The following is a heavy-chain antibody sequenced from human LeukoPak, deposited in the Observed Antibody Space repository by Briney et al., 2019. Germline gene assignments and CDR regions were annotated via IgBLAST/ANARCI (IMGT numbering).Heavy chain of an antibody. J-gene: IGHJ4*02. CDR3: AKDRRASSGWNDY. Sequence: RGSLRLSCAASGFTFSSYGMHWVRQAPGKGLEWVAVISYDGSNKYYADSVKGRFTISRDNSKNTLYLQMNSLRAEDTAVYYCAKDRRASSGWNDYWGQGTLVTVSS. CDR1: GFTFSSYG. V-gene: IGHV3-30*18. CDR2: ISYDGSNK. D-gene: IGHD6-19*01.